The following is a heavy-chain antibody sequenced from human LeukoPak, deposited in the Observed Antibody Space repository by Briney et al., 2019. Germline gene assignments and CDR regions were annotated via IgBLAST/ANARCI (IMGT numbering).Heavy chain of an antibody. D-gene: IGHD6-19*01. Sequence: SETLSLTCTVSGGSIIRSSYYWGWIRQPPGKGLEWIGEFNHSGSTNYNPSLKSRVTISVDTSKNQFSLKLTSVTAADTAVYYCARQGPGYSSGWPRRKGRNSGDAFDIWGQGTMVTVSS. CDR1: GGSIIRSSYY. CDR3: ARQGPGYSSGWPRRKGRNSGDAFDI. V-gene: IGHV4-39*01. CDR2: FNHSGST. J-gene: IGHJ3*02.